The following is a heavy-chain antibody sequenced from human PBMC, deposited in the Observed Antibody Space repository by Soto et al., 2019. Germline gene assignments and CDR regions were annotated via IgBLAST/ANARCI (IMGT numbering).Heavy chain of an antibody. J-gene: IGHJ4*02. CDR3: ARDISMVRD. CDR1: GYTFSNYG. Sequence: QVQLVQSGAEVKKPGASVKVSCKTSGYTFSNYGITWVRQAPGQGLEWMGWISGYNGNTNYAQKLQGRVTMTTDTSTSTAYMRLRSLRSDDTAIYYCARDISMVRDWGQGTLVTVSS. CDR2: ISGYNGNT. V-gene: IGHV1-18*01. D-gene: IGHD3-10*01.